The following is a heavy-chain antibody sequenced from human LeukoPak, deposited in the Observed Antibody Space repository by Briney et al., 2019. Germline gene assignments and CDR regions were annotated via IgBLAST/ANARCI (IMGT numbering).Heavy chain of an antibody. V-gene: IGHV4-39*02. Sequence: PSETLSLTCTVSGGSISSSSYYWGWIRQPPGKGLEWIGSIYYSGSTYYNPSLKSRVTISVDTSKNLFSLKLSSVTAADTAVYYCAREKDDYVWGSSRSMGSIGYWGQGTLVTVSS. CDR3: AREKDDYVWGSSRSMGSIGY. CDR2: IYYSGST. J-gene: IGHJ4*02. CDR1: GGSISSSSYY. D-gene: IGHD3-16*02.